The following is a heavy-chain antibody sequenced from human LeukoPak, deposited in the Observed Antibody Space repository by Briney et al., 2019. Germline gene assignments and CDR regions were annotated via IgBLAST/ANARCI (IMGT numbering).Heavy chain of an antibody. CDR1: GGSISSNSYY. CDR3: ARGPPYIVVVTAIGFFDY. Sequence: PSETLSLTCTVSGGSISSNSYYWGWIRQPPGKGLEWIGTIYYSGSTYYNPSLKSRVTISVDTSKNQFSLKVSSVTAADTAVYYCARGPPYIVVVTAIGFFDYWGQGTLVTVSS. D-gene: IGHD2-21*02. J-gene: IGHJ4*02. CDR2: IYYSGST. V-gene: IGHV4-39*01.